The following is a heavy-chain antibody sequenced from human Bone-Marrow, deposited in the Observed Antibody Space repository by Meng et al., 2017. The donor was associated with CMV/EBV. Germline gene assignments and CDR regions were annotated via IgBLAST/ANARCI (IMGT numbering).Heavy chain of an antibody. CDR3: ARGHCSRSTCYNGAFDI. D-gene: IGHD2-8*01. CDR1: GGSIGNFY. CDR2: VYHSGTT. J-gene: IGHJ3*02. Sequence: SETLSLTCTVSGGSIGNFYWSWIRQTPGKGLQWIGYVYHSGTTSYNPSLKSRVSMSVDTSRSQFSLKLSSVTAADTALYFCARGHCSRSTCYNGAFDIWGQGPMVTVSS. V-gene: IGHV4-59*01.